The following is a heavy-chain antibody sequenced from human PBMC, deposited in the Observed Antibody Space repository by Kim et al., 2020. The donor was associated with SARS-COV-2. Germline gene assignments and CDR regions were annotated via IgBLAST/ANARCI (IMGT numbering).Heavy chain of an antibody. J-gene: IGHJ4*02. CDR2: T. V-gene: IGHV4-59*01. D-gene: IGHD5-12*01. CDR3: ARVSGYGDFDY. Sequence: TNSNPSLQSRVTLSIDTSDNQFSLKRWSVAAADTAVYYCARVSGYGDFDYWGQGTLVTVSS.